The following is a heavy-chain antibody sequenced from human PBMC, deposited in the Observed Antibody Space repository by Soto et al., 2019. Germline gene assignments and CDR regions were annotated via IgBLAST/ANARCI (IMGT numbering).Heavy chain of an antibody. Sequence: QVQLVQSGAEVKKPGSSVNVSCKTSGGTFGNSAVTWVRQAPGKGLEWLGGIVPMFGTGTYAQKFQGSVTITADESTITAYMELSSLNTDDTAVYYCARDGDPQSAFWSGPLGGGRFDPWGQGTLVNVSS. CDR2: IVPMFGTG. J-gene: IGHJ5*02. CDR3: ARDGDPQSAFWSGPLGGGRFDP. D-gene: IGHD3-3*01. CDR1: GGTFGNSA. V-gene: IGHV1-69*12.